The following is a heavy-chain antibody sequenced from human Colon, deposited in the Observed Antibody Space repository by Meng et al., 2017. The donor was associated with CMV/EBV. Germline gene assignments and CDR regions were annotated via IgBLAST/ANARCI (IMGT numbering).Heavy chain of an antibody. J-gene: IGHJ4*02. CDR3: ATGSSQAWELLHY. D-gene: IGHD1-26*01. V-gene: IGHV4-34*02. CDR1: GGSFSNYF. Sequence: QVQIQPWGAGLLKPSETLSLTSTVYGGSFSNYFWTWIRQPPGKGLEWIGEIYHSQLNYNPSLKSRVTISRDTSKNQFSLKLSSVTAADTAVYYCATGSSQAWELLHYWGQGTLVTVSS. CDR2: IYHSQL.